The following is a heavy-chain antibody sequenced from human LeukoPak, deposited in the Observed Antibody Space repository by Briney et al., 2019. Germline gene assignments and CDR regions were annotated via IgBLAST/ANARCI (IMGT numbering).Heavy chain of an antibody. V-gene: IGHV4-4*07. CDR2: IPTSGST. CDR1: GGSISSYY. CDR3: AGAWPWLPLDS. Sequence: PSETLSLTCTVSGGSISSYYWSWIRQPAGKGLEWIGRIPTSGSTNYNPSLKSRVTMSVDTSKNQFSLKVTSVTAADAAVYYCAGAWPWLPLDSWGQGTLVTVSS. D-gene: IGHD6-19*01. J-gene: IGHJ4*02.